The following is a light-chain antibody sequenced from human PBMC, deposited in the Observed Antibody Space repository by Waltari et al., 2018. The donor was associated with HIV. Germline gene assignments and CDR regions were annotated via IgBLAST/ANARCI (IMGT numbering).Light chain of an antibody. V-gene: IGLV2-14*01. J-gene: IGLJ2*01. CDR2: EVT. Sequence: QAALTQPASVSGSPGQSITISCTGTSSDVGTYNYVCWYQQHPGKAPKLLIYEVTNRPSGVSDRFSGSKSGNTASLTISGLQAEDEADYYCSSFRSTTTSILFGGGTKLTVL. CDR1: SSDVGTYNY. CDR3: SSFRSTTTSIL.